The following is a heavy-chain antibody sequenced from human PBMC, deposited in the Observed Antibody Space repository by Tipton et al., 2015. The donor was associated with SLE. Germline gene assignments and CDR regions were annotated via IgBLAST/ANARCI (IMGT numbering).Heavy chain of an antibody. CDR3: ARDGTVDAFDI. J-gene: IGHJ3*02. Sequence: LRLSCTVSGGSISSYYWSWIRQPPGKGLEWIGYIYYTGSTNYNPSLKSRVTISVDTSKNQFSLKLSSVTAADTAVYYCARDGTVDAFDIWGQGTMVTVSS. CDR2: IYYTGST. V-gene: IGHV4-59*01. CDR1: GGSISSYY. D-gene: IGHD1-7*01.